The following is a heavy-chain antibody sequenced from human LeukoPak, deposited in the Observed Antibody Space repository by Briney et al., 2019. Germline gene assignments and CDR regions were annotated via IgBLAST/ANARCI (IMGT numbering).Heavy chain of an antibody. CDR3: ARGLEWLTRRHTWFDP. V-gene: IGHV1-18*01. CDR1: SYTFTNYA. CDR2: ISAYNGNT. Sequence: GASVKVSCKASSYTFTNYAFTWVRQAPGQGLEWMGWISAYNGNTNYAQKLQGRVTMTTDTSTSTAYMELRSLRSDDTAVCYCARGLEWLTRRHTWFDPWGQGTLVTVSS. J-gene: IGHJ5*02. D-gene: IGHD3-3*01.